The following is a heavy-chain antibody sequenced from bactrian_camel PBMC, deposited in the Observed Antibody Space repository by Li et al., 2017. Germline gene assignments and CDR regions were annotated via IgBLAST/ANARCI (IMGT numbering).Heavy chain of an antibody. J-gene: IGHJ4*01. D-gene: IGHD3*01. CDR1: VNSNNLNC. V-gene: IGHV3S53*01. Sequence: VESGGGLVQAGGSLNLSCAATVNSNNLNCMAWFRQAPGKEREGVAAIDPDGATVYADSVKDRFTVSEDRAENTLYLQMNALKPEDTAMYYCAADMGGYCGTAPDLYKYWGQGTQVTVS. CDR3: AADMGGYCGTAPDLYKY. CDR2: IDPDGAT.